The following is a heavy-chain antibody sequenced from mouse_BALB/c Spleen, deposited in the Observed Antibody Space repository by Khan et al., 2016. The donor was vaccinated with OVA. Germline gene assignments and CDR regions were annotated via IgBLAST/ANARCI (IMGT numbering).Heavy chain of an antibody. J-gene: IGHJ2*01. CDR1: GYNFKDTY. Sequence: VRLQQSGAELVKPGASVKLSCTASGYNFKDTYMHWVKQRPEQGLEWIGRIDPANGNTHYDPKFQGKATITADTSSNTAYLQLSSLTSEDTAVYYCARWPRGYWGQGTTLTVSS. CDR2: IDPANGNT. V-gene: IGHV14-3*02. CDR3: ARWPRGY.